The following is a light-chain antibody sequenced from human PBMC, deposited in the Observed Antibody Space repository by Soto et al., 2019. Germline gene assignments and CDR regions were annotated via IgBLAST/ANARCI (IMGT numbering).Light chain of an antibody. Sequence: DIQMSQSPSTLSASVGDRVTITCRASQSIGYSLAWYQQKPGIAPKLLIYKASSLEVGVPSRFSGSGSETQFTLTISSLQPDDFATYYCQQYNSYSGTFGQGTKVDIK. CDR2: KAS. CDR3: QQYNSYSGT. CDR1: QSIGYS. J-gene: IGKJ1*01. V-gene: IGKV1-5*03.